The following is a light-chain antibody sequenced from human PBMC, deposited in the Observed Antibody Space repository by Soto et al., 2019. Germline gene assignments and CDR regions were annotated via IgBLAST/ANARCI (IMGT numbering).Light chain of an antibody. J-gene: IGLJ3*02. CDR3: SSFAGSNNVV. Sequence: QSALTQPPSASGSPGQSVNISCAGTSSDVGSYDHVSWYQQHPGKAPKLMIYDVSKRPSGVPDRFSGSKSGNAASLTVSGLQTEDEADYYCSSFAGSNNVVFGGGTKLTVL. CDR2: DVS. CDR1: SSDVGSYDH. V-gene: IGLV2-8*01.